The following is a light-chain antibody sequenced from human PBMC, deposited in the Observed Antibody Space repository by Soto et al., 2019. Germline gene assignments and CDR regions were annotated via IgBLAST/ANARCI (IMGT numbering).Light chain of an antibody. Sequence: EMVMTQSPATLSVSAGERATLSCRASQSVSSKLSCYQQKPGQAPRLLIYETSTRATGIPARFSGSGSGTEFTLTISSLQSEDFAVYYCQQYGSSLTFGQGTKVDIK. CDR3: QQYGSSLT. J-gene: IGKJ1*01. CDR1: QSVSSK. V-gene: IGKV3-15*01. CDR2: ETS.